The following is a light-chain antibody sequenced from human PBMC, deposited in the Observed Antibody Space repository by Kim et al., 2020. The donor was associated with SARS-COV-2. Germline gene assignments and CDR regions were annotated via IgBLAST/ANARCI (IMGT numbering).Light chain of an antibody. CDR3: QQYGRSPTT. Sequence: SPGGRAIPSCRASQSVSSSYLPWYQHKPGQSPRLLSHGASSSAPGVPDGFRGGGSGTDFTLSITRLEPEDFAVYYCQQYGRSPTTFGQGTRLEIK. J-gene: IGKJ5*01. CDR2: GAS. CDR1: QSVSSSY. V-gene: IGKV3-20*01.